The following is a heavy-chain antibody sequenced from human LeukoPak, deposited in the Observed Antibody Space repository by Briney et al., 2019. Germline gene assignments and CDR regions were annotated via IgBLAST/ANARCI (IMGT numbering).Heavy chain of an antibody. CDR3: ARGRQEISMILVVMTGVSYYLDV. D-gene: IGHD3-22*01. Sequence: SETLSLTCAVYGGSFGGYYWTWIRQSPGKGLEWLGEINPSGSTYYNPSLKSRLTISRDTSKNQFSLRLSSVTAADTAVYYCARGRQEISMILVVMTGVSYYLDVWGKGTTVTVS. CDR1: GGSFGGYY. V-gene: IGHV4-34*01. CDR2: INPSGST. J-gene: IGHJ6*03.